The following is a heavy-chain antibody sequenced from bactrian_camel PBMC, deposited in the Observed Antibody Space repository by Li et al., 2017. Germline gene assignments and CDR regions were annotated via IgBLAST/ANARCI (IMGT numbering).Heavy chain of an antibody. Sequence: HVQLVESGGGSVLTGGSLRLSCVASGDTIGRYCMGWFRQIPDKEREGVAGIESDGSTSYADSVKGRFTVSQDNAKNTVFLQMNALKPEDTAMYYCAADYAPIGCRVGRTPQPDDYNIWGQGTQVTVS. J-gene: IGHJ4*01. CDR1: GDTIGRYC. CDR2: IESDGST. D-gene: IGHD5*01. CDR3: AADYAPIGCRVGRTPQPDDYNI. V-gene: IGHV3S9*01.